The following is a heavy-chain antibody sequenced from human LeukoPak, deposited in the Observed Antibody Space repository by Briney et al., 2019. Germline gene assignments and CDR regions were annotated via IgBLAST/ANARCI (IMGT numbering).Heavy chain of an antibody. J-gene: IGHJ4*02. V-gene: IGHV4-59*12. D-gene: IGHD7-27*01. Sequence: KPSETLSLTCTVSGGSISSYYWSWIRQPPGKGLEWIGYIYYSGSTNYNPSLKSRVTISVDTSKNQFSLQLNSVTPEDTAVCYCARETWGPVDYWGQGTLVTVSS. CDR2: IYYSGST. CDR3: ARETWGPVDY. CDR1: GGSISSYY.